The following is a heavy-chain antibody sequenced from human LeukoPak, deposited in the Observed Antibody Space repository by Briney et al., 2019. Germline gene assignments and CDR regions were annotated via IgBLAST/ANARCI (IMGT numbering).Heavy chain of an antibody. CDR2: INHSGST. Sequence: SETLSLTCTVSGYSISSGYNWGWIQQPPGKGLEWIGSINHSGSTYYNPSLKSRVTISIDTSKNQFSLKLNSVTAADTAVYYCARIYDPWGQGTLVTVSA. CDR3: ARIYDP. D-gene: IGHD3-3*01. V-gene: IGHV4-38-2*02. CDR1: GYSISSGYN. J-gene: IGHJ5*02.